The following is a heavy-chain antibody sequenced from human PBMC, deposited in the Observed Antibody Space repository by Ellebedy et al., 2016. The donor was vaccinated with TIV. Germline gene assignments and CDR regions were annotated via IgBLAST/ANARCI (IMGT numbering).Heavy chain of an antibody. CDR1: GFTVSNNY. CDR2: VYSSGST. D-gene: IGHD2-21*02. Sequence: PGGSLRLSCAASGFTVSNNYMSWVRQAPGKGLEWVSVVYSSGSTYYADSVKGRFTISRHDSKNTVYLQMNSLRAEDTAVYYCGRKVCGHCYIDYWGQGTLVTVSS. V-gene: IGHV3-53*04. CDR3: GRKVCGHCYIDY. J-gene: IGHJ4*02.